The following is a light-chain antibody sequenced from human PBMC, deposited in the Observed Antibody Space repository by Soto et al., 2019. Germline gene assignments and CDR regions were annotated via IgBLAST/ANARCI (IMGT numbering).Light chain of an antibody. CDR3: QQYGSSPRT. J-gene: IGKJ1*01. CDR1: QTIYSN. CDR2: RAS. V-gene: IGKV3-20*01. Sequence: IVMTQSPATLSVSPGERATLSCRAGQTIYSNVAWYQQRPGQAPRLLIFRASHKATGIPDRFSGSGSGTDFTLTISRLEPEDFAVYYCQQYGSSPRTFGQGTKVDIK.